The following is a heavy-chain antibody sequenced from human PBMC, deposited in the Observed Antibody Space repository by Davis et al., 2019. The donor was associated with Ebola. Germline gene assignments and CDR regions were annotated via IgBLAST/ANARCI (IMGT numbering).Heavy chain of an antibody. CDR3: ARSGDLNY. CDR2: ISSSSSYI. V-gene: IGHV3-21*01. Sequence: GESLKISCAASGFTFSSYSMNWVRQAPGKGLEWVSSISSSSSYIYYADSVKGRFTISRDNSKNTLYLQMNSLRAEDTAVYYCARSGDLNYWGQGTLVTVSS. J-gene: IGHJ4*02. CDR1: GFTFSSYS. D-gene: IGHD2-21*01.